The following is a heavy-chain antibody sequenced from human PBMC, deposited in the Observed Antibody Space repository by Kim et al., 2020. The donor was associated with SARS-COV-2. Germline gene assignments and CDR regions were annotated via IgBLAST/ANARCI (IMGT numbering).Heavy chain of an antibody. Sequence: GGSLRLSCAASGFTFSSYSMNWVRQAPGKGLEWVSSISSSSSYIYYADSVKGRFTISRDNAKNSLYLQMNSLRAEDTAVYYCARDATSSGWPGMDVWGQGTTVTVSS. D-gene: IGHD6-19*01. CDR1: GFTFSSYS. CDR3: ARDATSSGWPGMDV. CDR2: ISSSSSYI. J-gene: IGHJ6*02. V-gene: IGHV3-21*01.